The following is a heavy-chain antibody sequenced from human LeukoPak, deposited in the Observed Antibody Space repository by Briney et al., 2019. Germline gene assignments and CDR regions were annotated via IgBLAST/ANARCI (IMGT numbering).Heavy chain of an antibody. D-gene: IGHD3-16*01. CDR3: ARRAYRSSWSPNHFDF. CDR1: GYSFTNYW. V-gene: IGHV5-51*01. Sequence: GESLKISCKGFGYSFTNYWIGWVRQMPGKGLEWMGIIYPGDSDTRYSPSFQGQVTISADKSISTAYLQWTTLKASDTAMYYCARRAYRSSWSPNHFDFWGQGTLVTVSS. CDR2: IYPGDSDT. J-gene: IGHJ4*02.